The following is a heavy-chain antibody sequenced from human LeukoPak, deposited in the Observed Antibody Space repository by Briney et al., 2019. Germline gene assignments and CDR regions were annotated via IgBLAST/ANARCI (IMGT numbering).Heavy chain of an antibody. D-gene: IGHD1-1*01. CDR2: IYHSGST. V-gene: IGHV4-4*02. CDR1: GGSISSSNW. Sequence: PSETLSLTCAVSGGSISSSNWWSWVRQPPGKGLEWIGEIYHSGSTNYNPSLKSRVTISVDKSKNQFSLKLNSVTAADTAVYYCAREQPGITRGYWIDPWGQGTLVTVSS. CDR3: AREQPGITRGYWIDP. J-gene: IGHJ5*02.